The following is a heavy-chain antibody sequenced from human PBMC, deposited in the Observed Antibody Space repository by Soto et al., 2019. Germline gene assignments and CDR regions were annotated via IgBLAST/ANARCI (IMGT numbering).Heavy chain of an antibody. J-gene: IGHJ4*02. V-gene: IGHV4-31*03. Sequence: SDTRSPPSSVSGGCISTGGSSCSWIRQHPGKGLEWIGSISYSGSTYYNPSLESRVTISVDTSKNQFSLKLSSATAADTAVYYCARDALSRDSIWGQGTLVTVS. CDR3: ARDALSRDSI. D-gene: IGHD3-22*01. CDR1: GGCISTGGSS. CDR2: ISYSGST.